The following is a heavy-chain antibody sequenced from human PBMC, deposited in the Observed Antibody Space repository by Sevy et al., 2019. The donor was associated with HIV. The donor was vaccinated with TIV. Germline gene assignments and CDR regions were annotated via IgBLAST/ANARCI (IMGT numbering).Heavy chain of an antibody. J-gene: IGHJ3*02. Sequence: GGSLRLSCAASGFTFSNHAMHWVRQAPGKGLEWVAFIRYDGTNEYYADSVKGRFTISRDNSKNTLYLQMNSLRPEDTAVYYCARDRKVLLVVYAIPFDVFDIWGQGTMATVSS. CDR3: ARDRKVLLVVYAIPFDVFDI. D-gene: IGHD2-8*02. CDR2: IRYDGTNE. V-gene: IGHV3-30*02. CDR1: GFTFSNHA.